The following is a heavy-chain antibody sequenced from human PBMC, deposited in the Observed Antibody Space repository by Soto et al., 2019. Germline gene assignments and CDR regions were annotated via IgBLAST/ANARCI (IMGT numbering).Heavy chain of an antibody. CDR3: ARATIGWYKEAFEI. D-gene: IGHD6-19*01. Sequence: QVQLVESGGGVVQPGRSLRLSCAASGFTFSSYAMHWVRQAPGKGLEWVAVISYDGSNKYYADSVKGRFTISRDNSKNTLYLQMNSLRAEDTAVYYCARATIGWYKEAFEIWGQGTRVTVSS. V-gene: IGHV3-30-3*01. J-gene: IGHJ3*02. CDR2: ISYDGSNK. CDR1: GFTFSSYA.